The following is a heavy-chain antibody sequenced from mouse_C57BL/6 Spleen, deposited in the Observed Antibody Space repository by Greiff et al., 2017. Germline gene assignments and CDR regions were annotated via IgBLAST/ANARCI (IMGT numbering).Heavy chain of an antibody. D-gene: IGHD2-1*01. V-gene: IGHV1-54*01. CDR1: GYAFTNYL. J-gene: IGHJ3*01. CDR3: ARSGGNYVWFAY. Sequence: QVHVKQSGAELVRPGTSVKVSCKASGYAFTNYLIEWVKQRPGQGLEWIGVINPRSGGTNYNEKFKGKATLTADKSSSTAYMQLSSLTSEDSAVYFCARSGGNYVWFAYWGQGTLVTVSA. CDR2: INPRSGGT.